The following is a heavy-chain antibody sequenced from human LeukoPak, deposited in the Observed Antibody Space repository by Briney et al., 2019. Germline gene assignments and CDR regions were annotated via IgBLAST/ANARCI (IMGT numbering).Heavy chain of an antibody. J-gene: IGHJ5*02. CDR2: ISSSSSYI. Sequence: GGSLRLSCAPSGFPFSTYTMTWVRQAPGKGLEWVSSISSSSSYIYYADSVKGRFTVSRDNAKNSLYLQMNSLRAEDTAVYYCARDYGIDFGGSAEFDPWGQGTLVTVSS. CDR1: GFPFSTYT. CDR3: ARDYGIDFGGSAEFDP. D-gene: IGHD3-16*01. V-gene: IGHV3-21*01.